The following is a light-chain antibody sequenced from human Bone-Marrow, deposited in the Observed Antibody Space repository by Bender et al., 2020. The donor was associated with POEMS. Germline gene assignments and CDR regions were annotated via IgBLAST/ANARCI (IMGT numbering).Light chain of an antibody. CDR2: EVN. CDR1: SSDVGGYDY. V-gene: IGLV2-14*01. Sequence: QSALTQPASVSGSPGQSLTISCTGTSSDVGGYDYVSWYQQHPGKAPKLMIYEVNKRPSGVSNRFSGSKSGNTASLTISGLQAEDEGDYYCCSYGGSRYWLFGGGTKVTVL. J-gene: IGLJ3*02. CDR3: CSYGGSRYWL.